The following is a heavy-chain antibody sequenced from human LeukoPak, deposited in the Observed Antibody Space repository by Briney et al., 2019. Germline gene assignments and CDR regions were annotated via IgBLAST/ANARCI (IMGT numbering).Heavy chain of an antibody. CDR1: GFTFSSYW. CDR2: IKQDGSER. Sequence: GGSLRLSCAASGFTFSSYWMSWVRQAPGKGLEWVANIKQDGSERYYVDSVKGRFTISRDNAKNSLYLQMNSLRAEDTAVYYCARGGPDYYYYGMNVWGQGTTVTVSS. CDR3: ARGGPDYYYYGMNV. V-gene: IGHV3-7*01. J-gene: IGHJ6*02.